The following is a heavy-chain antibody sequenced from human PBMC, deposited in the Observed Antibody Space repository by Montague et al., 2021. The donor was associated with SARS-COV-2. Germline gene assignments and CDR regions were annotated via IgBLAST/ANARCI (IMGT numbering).Heavy chain of an antibody. V-gene: IGHV3-23*01. Sequence: SLRLSCAASGFTFSNSAMNWVRQAPGKGREWVSGSSGSDGGTHYADSVKSRFTISRDNSKNVLYLQMNSLRAEDTALYYCAKDSYYYGLGYGMDVWGQGTTVTVSS. J-gene: IGHJ6*02. CDR3: AKDSYYYGLGYGMDV. D-gene: IGHD3-10*01. CDR1: GFTFSNSA. CDR2: SSGSDGGT.